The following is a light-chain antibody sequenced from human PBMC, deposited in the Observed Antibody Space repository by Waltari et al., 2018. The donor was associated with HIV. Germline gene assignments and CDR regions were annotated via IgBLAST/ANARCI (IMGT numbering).Light chain of an antibody. CDR1: QSVNSN. CDR3: HHYNNWRET. CDR2: GTS. Sequence: EILMTQSPATLSVSPGERATLSCRVSQSVNSNLAWYQQKPGQTPRLRIYGTSTRATDIPARFSGSGSGTEFTLTISSLQSEDFAVYYCHHYNNWRETFGQGTKVEIK. V-gene: IGKV3-15*01. J-gene: IGKJ1*01.